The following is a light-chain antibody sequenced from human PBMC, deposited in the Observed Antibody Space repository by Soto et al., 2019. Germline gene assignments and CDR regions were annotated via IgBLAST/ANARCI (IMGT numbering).Light chain of an antibody. V-gene: IGLV2-14*01. J-gene: IGLJ1*01. CDR1: SSDVGGYNY. CDR2: EVS. Sequence: QSALTQPASVSGSPGQSITISCTGTSSDVGGYNYVSWYQQHPGKAPKPMIYEVSNRPSGVSNRFSGSKSGNTASLTISGLQAEDEADYYCSSYTSSTRVFGTGTKLTVL. CDR3: SSYTSSTRV.